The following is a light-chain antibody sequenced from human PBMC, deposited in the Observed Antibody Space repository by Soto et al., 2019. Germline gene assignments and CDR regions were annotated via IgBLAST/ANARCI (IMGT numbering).Light chain of an antibody. CDR2: VNI. J-gene: IGLJ3*02. Sequence: QSALTQPPSVSGAPGQRVTISCTGSSSNSGAGFDVHWYQHIPKTAPKLLIYVNINRPSGVPDRFSGSKSGTSASLAITGLQAEDEADYYCQSYDNSLSAWVFGGGTKLTVL. CDR3: QSYDNSLSAWV. V-gene: IGLV1-40*01. CDR1: SSNSGAGFD.